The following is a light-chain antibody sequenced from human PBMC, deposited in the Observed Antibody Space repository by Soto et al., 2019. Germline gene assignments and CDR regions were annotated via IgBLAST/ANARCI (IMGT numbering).Light chain of an antibody. J-gene: IGLJ2*01. V-gene: IGLV1-40*01. CDR2: DNN. CDR1: SSNTGAGYD. CDR3: QSYDISLSVVV. Sequence: QSVLTQPPSVSGAPGQRVTISCTGSSSNTGAGYDVHWYQQLPGTAPKLLIYDNNKRPSGVPDRFSGSKSGTSASLAITGLQAEDEADYYCQSYDISLSVVVFGGGTQLTVL.